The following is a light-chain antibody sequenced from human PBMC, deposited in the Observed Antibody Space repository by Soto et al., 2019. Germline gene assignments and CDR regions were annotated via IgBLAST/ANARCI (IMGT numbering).Light chain of an antibody. Sequence: QSALTQPASVSGSPGQSITISCTGSSRDIGGHNYVSWYQHRPGKAPKLMIYEVSNRPSGVSDRFFGSKSGNTASLTISGLQAEDEADYYCNSYTNTNTPWVFGGGTKLTVL. CDR2: EVS. J-gene: IGLJ3*02. CDR3: NSYTNTNTPWV. V-gene: IGLV2-14*01. CDR1: SRDIGGHNY.